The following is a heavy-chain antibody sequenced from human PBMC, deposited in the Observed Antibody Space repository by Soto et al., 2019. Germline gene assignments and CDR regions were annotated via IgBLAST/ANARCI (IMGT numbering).Heavy chain of an antibody. J-gene: IGHJ5*02. CDR2: ISYDGSNK. CDR1: GFTFSSYA. Sequence: GGSLRLSCAASGFTFSSYAMHWVRQAPGKGLEWVAVISYDGSNKYYADSVKGRVTIPRDNSKNTHYLQMNSLRAEDTAVYYCARVRLPPISNWTHCLDPWGQGTMVTVSS. D-gene: IGHD1-1*01. CDR3: ARVRLPPISNWTHCLDP. V-gene: IGHV3-30-3*01.